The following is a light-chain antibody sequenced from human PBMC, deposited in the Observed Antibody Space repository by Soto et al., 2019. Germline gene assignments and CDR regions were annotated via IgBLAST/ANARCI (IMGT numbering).Light chain of an antibody. V-gene: IGLV6-57*04. Sequence: NFMLTQPHSVSESPGKTVTISCTRSSGSIASNYVQWYQQRPGSAPTTVIYEDNQRPSGVPDRFSGSIDSSSNSASLTISGLKTEDEADYYCQSYDSCFNVVFGGGTKLTVL. J-gene: IGLJ2*01. CDR2: EDN. CDR3: QSYDSCFNVV. CDR1: SGSIASNY.